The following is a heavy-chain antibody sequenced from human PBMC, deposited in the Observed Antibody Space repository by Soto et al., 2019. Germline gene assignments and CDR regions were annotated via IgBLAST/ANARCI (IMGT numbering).Heavy chain of an antibody. J-gene: IGHJ6*02. CDR3: AKDLGDYDFWSGYYTPEGMDV. Sequence: PGGSLRLSCAASGFTFSSYGIHWVRPAPGKGLQRVAVISYDGSNKYYADSVKGRFTISRDNSKNTLYLQMNSLRAEDTAVYYCAKDLGDYDFWSGYYTPEGMDVWGQGTTVTVSS. V-gene: IGHV3-30*18. D-gene: IGHD3-3*01. CDR2: ISYDGSNK. CDR1: GFTFSSYG.